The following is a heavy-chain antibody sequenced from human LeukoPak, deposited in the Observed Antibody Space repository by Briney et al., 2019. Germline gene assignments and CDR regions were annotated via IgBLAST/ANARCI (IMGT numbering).Heavy chain of an antibody. D-gene: IGHD6-19*01. J-gene: IGHJ3*02. CDR2: ISSSSSYI. Sequence: GGSLRLSCAGSGFTFSSYSMNWVRQAPGKGLEWVSSISSSSSYIYYADSVKGRFTISRDNAKSSLYLQMNSLRAEDTAVYYCARVVAVAGRAFDIWGQGTMVTVSS. V-gene: IGHV3-21*01. CDR1: GFTFSSYS. CDR3: ARVVAVAGRAFDI.